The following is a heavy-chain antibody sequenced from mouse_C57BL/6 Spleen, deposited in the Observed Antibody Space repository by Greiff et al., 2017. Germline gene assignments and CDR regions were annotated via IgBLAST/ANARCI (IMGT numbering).Heavy chain of an antibody. CDR3: ARHDYYAGYYFDY. D-gene: IGHD1-1*01. CDR2: IDPSDSET. V-gene: IGHV1-52*01. Sequence: QVQLQQPGAELVRPGSSVKLSCTASGYTFTSYWMHWVKQRPIQGLEWIGNIDPSDSETHYTQKFKDKATLTVDKSSSTADMQLSSLTSEDSAVYYCARHDYYAGYYFDYWGQGTTLTVSS. CDR1: GYTFTSYW. J-gene: IGHJ2*01.